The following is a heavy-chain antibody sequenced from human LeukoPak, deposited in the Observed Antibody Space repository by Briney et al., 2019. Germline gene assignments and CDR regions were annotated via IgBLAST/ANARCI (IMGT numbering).Heavy chain of an antibody. D-gene: IGHD3-10*01. J-gene: IGHJ4*02. Sequence: GASVKVSCKASGGTFSSYAISWVRQAPGQGLEWMGRIIPILGIANYVQKFQGRVTITADKSTSTAYMELSSLRSEDTAVYYCALRAWFGELLLMWGQGTLVTVSS. CDR2: IIPILGIA. V-gene: IGHV1-69*04. CDR1: GGTFSSYA. CDR3: ALRAWFGELLLM.